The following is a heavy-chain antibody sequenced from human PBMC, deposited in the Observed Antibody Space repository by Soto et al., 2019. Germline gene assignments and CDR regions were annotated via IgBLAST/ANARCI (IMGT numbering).Heavy chain of an antibody. V-gene: IGHV5-51*01. J-gene: IGHJ4*02. Sequence: EVQLVQSGAEVKKPGESLKIFCKGSGYVFTSFWIGWARQEPGKGLEWMGIIYPGDSDTRYNQSFQGHVTISADMYIGTAFLQWHSLKASDSATYYCARGSGTYYSDYWGEGTRVTVSS. CDR1: GYVFTSFW. CDR2: IYPGDSDT. CDR3: ARGSGTYYSDY. D-gene: IGHD1-26*01.